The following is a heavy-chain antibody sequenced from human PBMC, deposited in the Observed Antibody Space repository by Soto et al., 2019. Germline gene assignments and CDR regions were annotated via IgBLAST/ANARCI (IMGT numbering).Heavy chain of an antibody. J-gene: IGHJ6*02. CDR2: MNPNSGNT. V-gene: IGHV1-8*01. CDR1: GYTFTSYD. D-gene: IGHD6-19*01. Sequence: QVQLVQSGAEVKKPGASVKVSCKASGYTFTSYDINWVRQATGQGLEWMGWMNPNSGNTGYAQKFQGRVTMTRNTSKSTAYMELSSLRSEDTAVYYCARVGYSSGWSRYYYYGMDVWGQGTTVTVSS. CDR3: ARVGYSSGWSRYYYYGMDV.